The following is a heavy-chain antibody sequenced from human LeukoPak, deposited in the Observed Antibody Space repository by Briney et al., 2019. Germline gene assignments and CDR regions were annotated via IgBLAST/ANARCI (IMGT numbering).Heavy chain of an antibody. CDR2: ISYDGRNK. CDR1: GFSFSSYG. V-gene: IGHV3-30*03. Sequence: GGSLRLSCAASGFSFSSYGMHWVRQAPGKGLEWVAVISYDGRNKYYADSVKGRFTISRDNAKNSLYLQMNSLRAEDTAVYYCARDPPSFQYWGQGTLVTVS. CDR3: ARDPPSFQY. J-gene: IGHJ1*01.